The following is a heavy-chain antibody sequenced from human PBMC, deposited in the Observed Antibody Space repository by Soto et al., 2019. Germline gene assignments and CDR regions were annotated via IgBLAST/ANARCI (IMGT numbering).Heavy chain of an antibody. V-gene: IGHV1-3*01. CDR3: ALNGGHYDILTGYSFDY. J-gene: IGHJ4*02. D-gene: IGHD3-9*01. CDR1: GYTFTSYA. Sequence: GASVKVSCKASGYTFTSYAMHWVRQAPGQRLEWMGWINAGNGNTKYSQKFQGRVTITRDTSASTAYMELSSLRSEDTAVYYCALNGGHYDILTGYSFDYWGQGTLVTVSS. CDR2: INAGNGNT.